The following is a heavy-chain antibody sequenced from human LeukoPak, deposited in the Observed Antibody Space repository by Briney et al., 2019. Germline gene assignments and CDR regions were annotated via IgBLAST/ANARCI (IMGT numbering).Heavy chain of an antibody. Sequence: ASVKVSCKASGYTFTSYFMHWVRQAPGQGLEWMGLINPRGGSTRYAQKFQGRVTMTRDTSTSTVYMELSSLRSEDTAMYYCARAAPRIQLWLSHYYYYMDVWGKGTTVTVSS. CDR2: INPRGGST. J-gene: IGHJ6*03. CDR1: GYTFTSYF. CDR3: ARAAPRIQLWLSHYYYYMDV. V-gene: IGHV1-46*01. D-gene: IGHD5-18*01.